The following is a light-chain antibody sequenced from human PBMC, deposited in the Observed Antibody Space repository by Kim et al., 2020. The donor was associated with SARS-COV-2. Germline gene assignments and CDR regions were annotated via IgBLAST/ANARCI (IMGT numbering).Light chain of an antibody. CDR3: QSIDKSIYI. V-gene: IGLV6-57*02. Sequence: NYVQLYQQRPGSAPTTVIYEDNQSPSGVPDRFSGSSDSSSNSASLIISGLKTEDEADYYCQSIDKSIYIFGTGTQLTVL. CDR2: EDN. CDR1: NY. J-gene: IGLJ1*01.